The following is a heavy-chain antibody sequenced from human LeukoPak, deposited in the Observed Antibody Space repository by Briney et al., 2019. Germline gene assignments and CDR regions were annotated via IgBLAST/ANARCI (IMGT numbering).Heavy chain of an antibody. V-gene: IGHV3-21*05. Sequence: PGGSLRLSCAASGFTFSYYTMNWVRQAPGQGLEWRSYIISTSTYINYADSVKGRFTISRDNAQNLLYLQMNDLRAEDTAVYYCARDARYSDYFDYWGQGVLVTVSS. CDR2: IISTSTYI. J-gene: IGHJ4*02. CDR1: GFTFSYYT. D-gene: IGHD4-11*01. CDR3: ARDARYSDYFDY.